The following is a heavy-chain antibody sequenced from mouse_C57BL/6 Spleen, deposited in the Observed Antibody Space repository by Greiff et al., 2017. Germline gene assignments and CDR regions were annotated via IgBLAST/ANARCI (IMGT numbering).Heavy chain of an antibody. J-gene: IGHJ2*01. Sequence: VKLQESGAELVRPGTSVKVSCKASGYAFTNYLIEWVKQRPGQGLEWIGVINPGSGGTNYNEKFKGKETLTADKSSSTAYMQLSSLTSEDSAVYFCARRLRGDYFDYWGQGTTLTVSS. V-gene: IGHV1-54*01. CDR3: ARRLRGDYFDY. CDR2: INPGSGGT. D-gene: IGHD1-1*01. CDR1: GYAFTNYL.